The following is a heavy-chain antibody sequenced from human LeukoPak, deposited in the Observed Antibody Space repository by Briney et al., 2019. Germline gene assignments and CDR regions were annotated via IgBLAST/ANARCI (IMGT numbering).Heavy chain of an antibody. Sequence: SVKVSCKASGGTFSSYTISWVRQAPGQGLEWMGRIIPILGIANYAQKFQGRVTITADRSTSTAYMELSSLRSEDTAVYYCARDKLGYCSSTSCPGGGDAFDIWGQGTMVTVSS. CDR1: GGTFSSYT. CDR2: IIPILGIA. J-gene: IGHJ3*02. D-gene: IGHD2-2*01. CDR3: ARDKLGYCSSTSCPGGGDAFDI. V-gene: IGHV1-69*04.